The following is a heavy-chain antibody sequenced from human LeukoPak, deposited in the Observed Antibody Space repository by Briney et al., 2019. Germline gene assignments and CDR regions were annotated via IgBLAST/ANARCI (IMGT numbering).Heavy chain of an antibody. D-gene: IGHD6-19*01. CDR1: GGSFSGYY. Sequence: PSETLSLTCAVYGGSFSGYYWSWIRQPPGKGLEWIGEINHSGSTNYNPSLKSRVTISVDTSKNQFSLKLSSVTAADTAVYYCARESIAVAGDYYFDYWGQGALVTVSS. CDR2: INHSGST. CDR3: ARESIAVAGDYYFDY. J-gene: IGHJ4*02. V-gene: IGHV4-34*01.